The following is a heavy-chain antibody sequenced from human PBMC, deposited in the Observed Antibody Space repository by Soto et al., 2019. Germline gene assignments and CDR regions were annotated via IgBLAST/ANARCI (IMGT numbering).Heavy chain of an antibody. Sequence: PGGSLRLSCAASGFTFSSYAMHWVRQAPGKGLEWVAVISYDRSNKYYADYVKGRFTISRDNSKNTLYLQMNSLRAEDTAVYYCARAYPHGSGSYYEGMDVWGQGTTVTVSS. CDR1: GFTFSSYA. CDR2: ISYDRSNK. J-gene: IGHJ6*02. D-gene: IGHD3-10*01. CDR3: ARAYPHGSGSYYEGMDV. V-gene: IGHV3-30-3*01.